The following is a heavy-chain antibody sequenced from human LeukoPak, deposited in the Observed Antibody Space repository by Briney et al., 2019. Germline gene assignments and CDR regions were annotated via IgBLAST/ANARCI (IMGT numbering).Heavy chain of an antibody. Sequence: GASVKVSCKASGGTFSSYAISWVRQAPGQGFEWMGRIIPILGIANYAQKFQGRVTITADKSTSTAYMELSSLRSEDTAVYYCARESKYYYDSSGYYRPDFDYWGQGTLVTVSS. D-gene: IGHD3-22*01. V-gene: IGHV1-69*04. CDR1: GGTFSSYA. J-gene: IGHJ4*02. CDR3: ARESKYYYDSSGYYRPDFDY. CDR2: IIPILGIA.